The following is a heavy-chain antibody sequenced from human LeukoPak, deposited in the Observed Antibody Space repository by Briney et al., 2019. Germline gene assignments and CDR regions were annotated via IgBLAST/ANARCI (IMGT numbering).Heavy chain of an antibody. V-gene: IGHV4-39*07. CDR3: ARVVVAATGWFDP. Sequence: PSETLSLTCTVSGGSISSSSYYWGWIRQPPGKGLEWIGSIYYSGSTYYNPSLKSRVTISVGTSKNQFSLKLSSVTAADTAVYYCARVVVAATGWFDPWGQGTLVTVSS. CDR1: GGSISSSSYY. D-gene: IGHD2-15*01. CDR2: IYYSGST. J-gene: IGHJ5*02.